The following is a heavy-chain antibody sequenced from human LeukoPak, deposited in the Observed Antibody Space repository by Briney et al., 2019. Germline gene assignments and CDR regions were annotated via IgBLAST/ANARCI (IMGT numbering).Heavy chain of an antibody. CDR1: GYTFTVYY. Sequence: ASVKVSCKASGYTFTVYYMHWVRQAPGQGLGRMGWINPNSGGTNYAQKFQGRVTMTRDTSISTAYMELSRLRSDDTAVYYFATDHLRLWLRKEDYYYGMDVWGQGTTVTVSS. CDR2: INPNSGGT. J-gene: IGHJ6*02. V-gene: IGHV1-2*02. CDR3: ATDHLRLWLRKEDYYYGMDV. D-gene: IGHD6-19*01.